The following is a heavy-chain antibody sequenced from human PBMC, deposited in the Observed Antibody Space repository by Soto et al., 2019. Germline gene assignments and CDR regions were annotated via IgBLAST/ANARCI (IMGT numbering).Heavy chain of an antibody. CDR2: ISSTSSHT. Sequence: GGSLRLSCAASRLTFSNYSMNWARQAPGKGLEWVSSISSTSSHTYYAGSAKGRFTISRDNAKSSLYLQKDSLRTDDTAVYYCARGGYGPSSYHWGQGTMVTVSS. J-gene: IGHJ4*01. V-gene: IGHV3-21*01. CDR3: ARGGYGPSSYH. D-gene: IGHD5-18*01. CDR1: RLTFSNYS.